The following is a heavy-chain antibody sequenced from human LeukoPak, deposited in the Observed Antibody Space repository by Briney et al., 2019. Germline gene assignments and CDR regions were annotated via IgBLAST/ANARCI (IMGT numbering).Heavy chain of an antibody. D-gene: IGHD5-18*01. CDR1: GFTLSSYS. J-gene: IGHJ5*02. Sequence: GGSLRPSCAPSGFTLSSYSMNWVRQAPGKGREWVSSISTSRSYIYYADSVKGRFTIYRDNDQNSLYLQMNSLRAEDTAVYYCARGGYSYGSNWFDPWGQGTLVTVSS. CDR3: ARGGYSYGSNWFDP. V-gene: IGHV3-21*01. CDR2: ISTSRSYI.